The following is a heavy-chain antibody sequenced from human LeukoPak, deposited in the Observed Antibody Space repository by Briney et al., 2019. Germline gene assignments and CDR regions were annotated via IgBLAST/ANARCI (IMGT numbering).Heavy chain of an antibody. Sequence: SETLSLTCAVYGGSFSGYYWSWIRQPPGKGLEWIGEINHSGSTNYNPSLKSRVTISVDTSKNQFSLKLSSVTAADTAVYCCARNTYYGSGSYYHPLDYWGQGTLVTVSS. CDR1: GGSFSGYY. CDR3: ARNTYYGSGSYYHPLDY. D-gene: IGHD3-10*01. J-gene: IGHJ4*02. CDR2: INHSGST. V-gene: IGHV4-34*01.